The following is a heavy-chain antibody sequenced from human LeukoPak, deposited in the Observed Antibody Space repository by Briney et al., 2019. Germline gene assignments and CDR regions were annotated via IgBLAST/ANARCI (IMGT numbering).Heavy chain of an antibody. D-gene: IGHD3-22*01. V-gene: IGHV4-34*01. CDR2: INHSGST. Sequence: SETLSLTCAVYGGSFSGYYWSWIRQPPGKGLEWIGEINHSGSTNYNPSLKSRVTISVDTSKNQFSLKLSSVTAADTAVYYCARGMRKLTYYYDSSGYYYYYYMDVWGKGTTVTVSS. J-gene: IGHJ6*03. CDR3: ARGMRKLTYYYDSSGYYYYYYMDV. CDR1: GGSFSGYY.